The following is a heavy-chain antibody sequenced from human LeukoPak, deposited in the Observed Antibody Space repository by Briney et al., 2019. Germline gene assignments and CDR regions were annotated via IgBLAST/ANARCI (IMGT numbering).Heavy chain of an antibody. Sequence: GESLKISCAASGFTFSTYWMSWVRQAPGKGLEWVANIKEDGSEKNYVDSVKGRFTISRDNAKNSLYLQMNSLRAEDTAVYYCARARYFDYWGQGMLVTVSS. CDR1: GFTFSTYW. V-gene: IGHV3-7*01. CDR2: IKEDGSEK. J-gene: IGHJ4*02. CDR3: ARARYFDY.